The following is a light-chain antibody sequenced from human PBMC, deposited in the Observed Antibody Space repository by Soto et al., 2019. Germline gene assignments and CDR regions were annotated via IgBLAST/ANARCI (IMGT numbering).Light chain of an antibody. CDR2: GAS. V-gene: IGKV3D-15*01. Sequence: EIVLTQSPATLSLSPGERVTLSCRASQTVSSYLAWYQQKPGQAPRLLIYGASSRATGLPDRFSGSGSGTEFTLTISSLQSEDFAVYYCQQYNNWPGTFGQGTKVDIK. J-gene: IGKJ1*01. CDR1: QTVSSY. CDR3: QQYNNWPGT.